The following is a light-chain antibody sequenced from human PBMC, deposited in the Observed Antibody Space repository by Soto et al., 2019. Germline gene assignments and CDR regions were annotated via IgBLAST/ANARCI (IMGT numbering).Light chain of an antibody. CDR2: DVS. V-gene: IGLV2-14*01. Sequence: QSALTQPASVSGSPGQSITISCTGTSSDVGGYNYVFWYQQHPGKAPKLMIYDVSNRPSGVSNRFSGSKSGNTASLTISGLQAEDEADYYCSSNTSSSTWVFGGGTKLTVL. CDR1: SSDVGGYNY. J-gene: IGLJ3*02. CDR3: SSNTSSSTWV.